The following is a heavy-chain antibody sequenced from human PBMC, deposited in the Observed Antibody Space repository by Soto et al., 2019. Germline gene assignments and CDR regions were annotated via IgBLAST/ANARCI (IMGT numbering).Heavy chain of an antibody. D-gene: IGHD3-10*01. CDR2: INHSGST. J-gene: IGHJ6*02. Sequence: PSETLSLTCAVYGGSFSGYYWSWIRQPPGKGLEWIGEINHSGSTNYNPSLKSRVTISVDTSKNQLSLKLSSVTAADTAVYYCARGVMVRGVTPYYYYYGMDVWGQGTTVTVSS. V-gene: IGHV4-34*01. CDR1: GGSFSGYY. CDR3: ARGVMVRGVTPYYYYYGMDV.